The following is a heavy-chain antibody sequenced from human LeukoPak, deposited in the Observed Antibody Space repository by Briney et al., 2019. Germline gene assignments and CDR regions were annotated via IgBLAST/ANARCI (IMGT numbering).Heavy chain of an antibody. D-gene: IGHD1-26*01. CDR1: GFTFSSYG. CDR3: ARDPSYIVGASPFDY. Sequence: GGSLRLSCAASGFTFSSYGMHWVRQAPGKGLEWVAFIRYDGSNKYYADSVKGRFTISRDNSKNTLYLQMNSLRAEDTAVYYCARDPSYIVGASPFDYWGQGTLVTVSS. CDR2: IRYDGSNK. J-gene: IGHJ4*02. V-gene: IGHV3-30*02.